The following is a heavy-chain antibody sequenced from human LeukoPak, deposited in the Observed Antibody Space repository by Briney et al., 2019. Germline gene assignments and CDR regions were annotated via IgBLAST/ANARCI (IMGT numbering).Heavy chain of an antibody. V-gene: IGHV3-23*01. J-gene: IGHJ1*01. CDR3: AKDWEEYCSGGSCYYNAEYFQH. CDR1: GFTFSSYA. Sequence: GGSLRLSCAASGFTFSSYAMSWVRQAPGKGLEWVSAISGSGGSTYCADSVKGRFTISRDNSKNTLYLQMNSLRAEDTAVYYCAKDWEEYCSGGSCYYNAEYFQHWGQGTLVTVSS. CDR2: ISGSGGST. D-gene: IGHD2-15*01.